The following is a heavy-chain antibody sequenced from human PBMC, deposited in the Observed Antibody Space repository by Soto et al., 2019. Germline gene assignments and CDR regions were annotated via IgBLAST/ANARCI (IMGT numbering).Heavy chain of an antibody. Sequence: QVQLVESGGGVVQPGRSLRLSCAASGFTFSSYGMHWVRQAPGKGLEWVAVISYDGSNKYYADSVKGRFTISRDNSKNTLYLQMNSLRAEDTAVYYCAKDYYDSSGYPPENWFDPWGQGTLVTVSS. CDR1: GFTFSSYG. V-gene: IGHV3-30*18. CDR2: ISYDGSNK. D-gene: IGHD3-22*01. J-gene: IGHJ5*02. CDR3: AKDYYDSSGYPPENWFDP.